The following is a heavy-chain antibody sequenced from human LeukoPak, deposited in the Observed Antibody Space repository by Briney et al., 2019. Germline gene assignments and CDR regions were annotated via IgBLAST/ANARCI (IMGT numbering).Heavy chain of an antibody. J-gene: IGHJ2*01. CDR2: IDYRGST. D-gene: IGHD6-6*01. CDR3: ARPWGYSSSSFDY. Sequence: SETLSLTCTVSGASIRSSTYYWGWIRQPPGKGLEWIAAIDYRGSTYYNPSLKSRCTISVDTSTNQLSLRLSSVTAADTAVYYCARPWGYSSSSFDYWGRGTLVTVSS. V-gene: IGHV4-39*01. CDR1: GASIRSSTYY.